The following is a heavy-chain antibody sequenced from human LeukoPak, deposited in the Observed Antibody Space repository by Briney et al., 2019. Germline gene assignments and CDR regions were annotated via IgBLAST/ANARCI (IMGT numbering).Heavy chain of an antibody. V-gene: IGHV1-69*05. Sequence: SVKVSCKASGGTFSSYAISGVRQAPGQGLEWMGRIIPIFGTANYAQKFQGRVTITTDESTSTAYTELSSLRSEDTAVYYCARDLVGISGTTGWGQGTLVTVSS. CDR2: IIPIFGTA. CDR1: GGTFSSYA. CDR3: ARDLVGISGTTG. D-gene: IGHD1-7*01. J-gene: IGHJ4*02.